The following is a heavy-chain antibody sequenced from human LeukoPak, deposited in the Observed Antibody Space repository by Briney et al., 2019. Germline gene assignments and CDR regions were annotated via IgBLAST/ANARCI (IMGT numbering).Heavy chain of an antibody. CDR3: AKDESRYCTDDTCYPFDY. CDR2: ISYDGSNK. CDR1: GFTFSSYA. J-gene: IGHJ4*02. D-gene: IGHD2-15*01. Sequence: PGRSLRLSCAASGFTFSSYAMHWVRQAPGKGLEWVAVISYDGSNKYYADSVKGRFTISRDNSRDTLYLQMNSLRAEDTAVYYCAKDESRYCTDDTCYPFDYWGQGTLVTVSS. V-gene: IGHV3-30*04.